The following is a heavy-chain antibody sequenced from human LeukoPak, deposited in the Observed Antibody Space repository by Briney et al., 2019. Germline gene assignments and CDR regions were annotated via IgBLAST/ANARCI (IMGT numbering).Heavy chain of an antibody. CDR3: ATPRRVAGTTLYYYGMDV. CDR2: IIPIFGTA. CDR1: GGTFSSYA. Sequence: SVKVSCKASGGTFSSYAISWVRQAPGQGLEWMGGIIPIFGTANYAQKFQGRVTITADESTSTAYMELSSLRSEDTAVYYCATPRRVAGTTLYYYGMDVWGQGTTVTVSS. D-gene: IGHD6-19*01. V-gene: IGHV1-69*01. J-gene: IGHJ6*02.